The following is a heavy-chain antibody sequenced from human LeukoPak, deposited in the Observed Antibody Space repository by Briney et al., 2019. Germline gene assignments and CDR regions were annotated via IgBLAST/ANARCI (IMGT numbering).Heavy chain of an antibody. CDR1: GFTFSSYW. Sequence: GSLRLSCAASGFTFSSYWMHWVRQAPGKGLVWVSRINSDGSSTSYADSVRGRFSISRDNAKNTLYLQMNSLRAEDTAVYYCARRAGGYSHPYDYWGQGILVTVSS. CDR2: INSDGSST. CDR3: ARRAGGYSHPYDY. V-gene: IGHV3-74*01. J-gene: IGHJ4*02. D-gene: IGHD4-23*01.